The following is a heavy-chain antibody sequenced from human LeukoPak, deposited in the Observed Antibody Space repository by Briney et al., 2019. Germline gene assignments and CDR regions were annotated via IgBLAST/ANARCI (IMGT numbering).Heavy chain of an antibody. V-gene: IGHV4-39*07. Sequence: PSETLSLTCTVSGGSISSSSYYWGWIRQPPGKGLEWIGNIYYSGSTYYNPSLKSRVTISVDTSKNQFSLKLSSVTAADTAVYYCARDSAMDVWGQGTTVTVSS. CDR3: ARDSAMDV. J-gene: IGHJ6*02. CDR1: GGSISSSSYY. CDR2: IYYSGST. D-gene: IGHD1-26*01.